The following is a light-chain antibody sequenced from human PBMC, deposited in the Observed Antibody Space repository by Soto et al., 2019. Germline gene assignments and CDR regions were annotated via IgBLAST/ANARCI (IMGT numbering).Light chain of an antibody. CDR2: DVS. V-gene: IGKV1-5*01. J-gene: IGKJ1*01. CDR1: QSISVW. CDR3: QQYDSYSWT. Sequence: IEITQSPSTLSASVGERVTISCRASQSISVWLAWYQQKTGKAPKLLIYDVSSVESGVPSMFRGSGSGTESILTISRLQPDDFASYYCQQYDSYSWTFGQGTKVDIK.